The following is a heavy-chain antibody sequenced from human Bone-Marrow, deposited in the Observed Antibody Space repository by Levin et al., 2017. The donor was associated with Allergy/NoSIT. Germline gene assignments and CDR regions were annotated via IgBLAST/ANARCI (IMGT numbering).Heavy chain of an antibody. D-gene: IGHD2-8*02. CDR1: GFTFSSYA. Sequence: PGGSLRLSCAASGFTFSSYAMSWVRQAPGKGLEWVSAISGSGFDTYYADSVQGRFTISRDNSKNTLYLQMNSLRAEDTAVYYCAKERIGYCTGGVCPPVMGHFENWGQGTLVTVSS. CDR2: ISGSGFDT. J-gene: IGHJ4*02. V-gene: IGHV3-23*01. CDR3: AKERIGYCTGGVCPPVMGHFEN.